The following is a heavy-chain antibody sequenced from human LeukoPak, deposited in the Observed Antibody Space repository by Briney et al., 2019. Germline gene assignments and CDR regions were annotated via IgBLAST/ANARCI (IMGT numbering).Heavy chain of an antibody. V-gene: IGHV3-53*01. J-gene: IGHJ4*02. CDR3: ARVGRWLQFNY. CDR1: GFTVSSNY. CDR2: IYSGGST. Sequence: GGSLRLSCAAAGFTVSSNYMSWVRQAPGKGLEWVSVIYSGGSTYYADSVKGRFTISRDNSKNTLYLQMNSLRAEDTAVYYCARVGRWLQFNYWGQGTLVTVSS. D-gene: IGHD5-24*01.